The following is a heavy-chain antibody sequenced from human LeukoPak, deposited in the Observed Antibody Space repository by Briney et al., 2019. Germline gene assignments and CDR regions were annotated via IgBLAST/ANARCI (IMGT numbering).Heavy chain of an antibody. V-gene: IGHV3-66*01. J-gene: IGHJ6*02. CDR3: ARDHNYYDSSGYYYGDYYYYGMDV. Sequence: GGSLRLSCAASGFTVSSNYMSWVRQAPGKGLEWVSVIYSGGSTYYADSVKGRFTISRDNSKNTLYLQMNSLRAEDTAVYYCARDHNYYDSSGYYYGDYYYYGMDVWGQGTTVTVSS. CDR1: GFTVSSNY. CDR2: IYSGGST. D-gene: IGHD3-22*01.